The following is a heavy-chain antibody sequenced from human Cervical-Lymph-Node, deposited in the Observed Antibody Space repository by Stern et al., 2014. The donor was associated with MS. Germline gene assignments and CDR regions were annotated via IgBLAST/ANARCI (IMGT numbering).Heavy chain of an antibody. CDR2: ISYDGSKE. CDR1: AFTLSDYG. D-gene: IGHD3-22*01. Sequence: VQLLESGGGVVQPGRSLRLSCAASAFTLSDYGMHWVRQAPGKGLEWVAVISYDGSKEYYSDSVKGRFTISRDKSKNTVDLQMNSLKAEDTAIYFCAKDRQRRYDYDSSGYAHYHYWGQGTLVVVSS. J-gene: IGHJ4*02. V-gene: IGHV3-30*18. CDR3: AKDRQRRYDYDSSGYAHYHY.